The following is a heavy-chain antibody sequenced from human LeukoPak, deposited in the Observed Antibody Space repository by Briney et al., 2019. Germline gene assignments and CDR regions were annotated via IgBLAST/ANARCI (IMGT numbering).Heavy chain of an antibody. CDR1: GGSISSSSYY. CDR2: IYTSGST. Sequence: SETLSLTCAVSGGSISSSSYYWSWIRQPAGKGLEWIGRIYTSGSTNSNPSLRSRVTISVDTSKNQFSLKLSSVTAADTAVYYCARTLRLGVAGYFDYWGQGTLVTVSS. D-gene: IGHD6-19*01. J-gene: IGHJ4*02. V-gene: IGHV4-61*02. CDR3: ARTLRLGVAGYFDY.